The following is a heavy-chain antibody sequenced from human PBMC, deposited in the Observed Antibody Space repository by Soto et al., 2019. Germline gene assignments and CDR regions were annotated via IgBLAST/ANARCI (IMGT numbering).Heavy chain of an antibody. CDR2: INHVGIT. CDR3: ARAHDFWGGRQQPIDA. CDR1: CGSFRGFY. J-gene: IGHJ5*02. V-gene: IGHV4-34*01. Sequence: SETLSLTCAVSCGSFRGFYWTWIRQSPWKGLEWLGDINHVGITNYNPSLKSRVSIPVDTSKSQFSMKLSSVTAPDPAVYYCARAHDFWGGRQQPIDAWGQGTLVTVAS. D-gene: IGHD3-3*01.